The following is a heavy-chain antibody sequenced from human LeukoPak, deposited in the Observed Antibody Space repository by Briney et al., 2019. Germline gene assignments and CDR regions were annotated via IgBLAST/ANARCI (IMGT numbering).Heavy chain of an antibody. CDR1: GFTFSSYE. J-gene: IGHJ4*02. CDR3: ARGEDYGTNSFDY. V-gene: IGHV3-48*03. CDR2: ITTSGRTI. D-gene: IGHD4-17*01. Sequence: GGSLRLSCAASGFTFSSYEMNRVRQAPGKGLEWVSYITTSGRTIYYADSVKGRFTISRDNAKNSLYLQMNSLRAEDTAVYYCARGEDYGTNSFDYWGQGTLVTVSS.